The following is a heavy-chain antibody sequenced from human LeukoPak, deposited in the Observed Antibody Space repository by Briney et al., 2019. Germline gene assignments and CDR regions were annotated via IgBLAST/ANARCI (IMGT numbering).Heavy chain of an antibody. CDR1: GYTFTGYY. V-gene: IGHV1-2*02. CDR3: ARAGPPQW. D-gene: IGHD6-19*01. J-gene: IGHJ1*01. Sequence: ASVRVSCKASGYTFTGYYMHWVRQAPGQGLEWMGWINPNSGGTNYAQTFQGRVTMTRDTTISTAYMELSRLRSDDTAVYYCARAGPPQWWGQGTLGTVSS. CDR2: INPNSGGT.